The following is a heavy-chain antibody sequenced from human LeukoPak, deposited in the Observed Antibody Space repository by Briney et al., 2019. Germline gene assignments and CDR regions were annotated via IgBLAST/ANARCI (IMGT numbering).Heavy chain of an antibody. CDR2: INHSGST. CDR3: ARGHRSGWYDY. D-gene: IGHD6-19*01. Sequence: PSETLSLTCTVSGGSISSGGYYWSWIRQHPGKGLEWIGEINHSGSTNYNPSLKSRVTISVDTSKNQFSLKLSSVTAADTAVYYCARGHRSGWYDYWGQGTLVTVSS. J-gene: IGHJ4*02. V-gene: IGHV4-39*07. CDR1: GGSISSGGYY.